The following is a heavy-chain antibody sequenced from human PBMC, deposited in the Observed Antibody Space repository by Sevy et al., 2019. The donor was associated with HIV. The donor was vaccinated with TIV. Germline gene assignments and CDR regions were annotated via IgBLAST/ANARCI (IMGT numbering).Heavy chain of an antibody. D-gene: IGHD3-22*01. CDR1: GYTFIAYY. J-gene: IGHJ1*01. CDR3: ARTYYDSSGWEPYFQH. Sequence: VSVKVSCKASGYTFIAYYMQWVRQAPGQGLEWMGWINPNSGDTNYAQKFQDRVTMTRVTSTSTAYMELSSLRSDDTAVYYCARTYYDSSGWEPYFQHWGQGTLVTVSS. V-gene: IGHV1-2*02. CDR2: INPNSGDT.